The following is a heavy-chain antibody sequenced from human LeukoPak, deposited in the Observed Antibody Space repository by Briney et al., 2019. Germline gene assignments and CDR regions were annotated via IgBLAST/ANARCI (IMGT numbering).Heavy chain of an antibody. D-gene: IGHD6-19*01. V-gene: IGHV1-8*03. Sequence: GASVKVSCKASGYTFTSYDINWVRQATGQGLEWMGWMNPNSGNTGYAQKFQGRVTITRNTSISTAYMELSSLRSEDTAVYYCARENIAVAGTGYNWFDPWGQGTLVTVSS. CDR1: GYTFTSYD. CDR2: MNPNSGNT. CDR3: ARENIAVAGTGYNWFDP. J-gene: IGHJ5*02.